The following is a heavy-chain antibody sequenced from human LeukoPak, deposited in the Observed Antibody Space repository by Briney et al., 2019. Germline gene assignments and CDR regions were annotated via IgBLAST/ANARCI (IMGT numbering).Heavy chain of an antibody. Sequence: PSETLSLTCDVSGGSISSDNWWSWVRLPPGEGLEWIGEIFRSGNTNYNPSLKSRVKISVDESANRFPLELSSVTAADTAVYFCASGTYYKWDYWGQGTLVTVSS. J-gene: IGHJ4*02. CDR2: IFRSGNT. CDR1: GGSISSDNW. CDR3: ASGTYYKWDY. D-gene: IGHD3-10*01. V-gene: IGHV4-4*02.